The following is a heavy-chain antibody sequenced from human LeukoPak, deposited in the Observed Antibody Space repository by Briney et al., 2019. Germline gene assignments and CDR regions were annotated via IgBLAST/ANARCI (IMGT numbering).Heavy chain of an antibody. CDR2: ISTYNGNT. J-gene: IGHJ4*02. V-gene: IGHV1-18*01. D-gene: IGHD3-22*01. Sequence: ASVKVSCKASVYTFTDYGISWVRQAPGQGLEWMGWISTYNGNTNYAQKLQGRVAMTTDTSTSTAYMDLRSLRSDDTAVYYCARDCDRSGYYCYWGQGTLVTVSS. CDR1: VYTFTDYG. CDR3: ARDCDRSGYYCY.